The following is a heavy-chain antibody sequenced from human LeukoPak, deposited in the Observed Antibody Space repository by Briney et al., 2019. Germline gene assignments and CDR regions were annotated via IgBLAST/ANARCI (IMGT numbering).Heavy chain of an antibody. CDR1: CGSINNANW. CDR2: IAHHGQT. J-gene: IGHJ4*02. V-gene: IGHV4-4*02. D-gene: IGHD2-21*01. CDR3: TRTNRDWVPSDY. Sequence: PSETLVLTWAVCCGSINNANWWSCVREPPGKGREWIAEIAHHGQTTYNPSLESRLTVSLDKSTSPVSLNLTSVTAADTAVYFCTRTNRDWVPSDYWGQGTLVTVSS.